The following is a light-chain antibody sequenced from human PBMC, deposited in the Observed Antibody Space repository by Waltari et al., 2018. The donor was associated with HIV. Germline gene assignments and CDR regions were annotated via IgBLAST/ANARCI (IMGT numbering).Light chain of an antibody. CDR2: EVS. CDR3: SSYTSSSTWV. V-gene: IGLV2-14*01. CDR1: SSVVGGYNY. Sequence: QSALTQPASVSGSPGQSIPISCTGTSSVVGGYNYVSWYQQHPGKAPKLMIYEVSNRPSGVSNRFSGSKSGNTASLTISGLQAEDEADYYCSSYTSSSTWVFGGGTKLTVL. J-gene: IGLJ3*02.